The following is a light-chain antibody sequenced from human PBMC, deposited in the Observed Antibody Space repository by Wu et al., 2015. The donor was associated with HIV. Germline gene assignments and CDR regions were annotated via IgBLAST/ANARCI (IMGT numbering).Light chain of an antibody. J-gene: IGKJ2*01. CDR3: QQYDSSLYT. V-gene: IGKV1-5*03. Sequence: DIQMTQSPSTLSASVGDRVTITCRASQSISGSLAWYQQKPGKAPKLLIYKASSLKSGVPSRFSGSGSGTEFTLTISSLQPDDFATYYCQQYDSSLYTFGQGTKLEIK. CDR1: QSISGS. CDR2: KAS.